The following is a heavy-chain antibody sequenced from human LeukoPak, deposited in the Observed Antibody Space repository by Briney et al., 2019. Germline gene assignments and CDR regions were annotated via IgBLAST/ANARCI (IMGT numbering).Heavy chain of an antibody. CDR3: AKRLNNNYFGH. V-gene: IGHV3-23*03. J-gene: IGHJ4*02. Sequence: GGSLRLSCVASGLSLSTSSMAWVRQAPGGRPEWVSDIYPDSSDTYYADSVKGRFSISRDDSKNTLYLQMDSLRAEETATYYCAKRLNNNYFGHWGQGTLVTVSS. CDR2: IYPDSSDT. D-gene: IGHD3-9*01. CDR1: GLSLSTSS.